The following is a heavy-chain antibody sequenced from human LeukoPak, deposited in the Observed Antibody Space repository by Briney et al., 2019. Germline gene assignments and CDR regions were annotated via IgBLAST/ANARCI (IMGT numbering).Heavy chain of an antibody. Sequence: PGGSLRLSCAASGFTFSIYWMHWVRQAPGKGLVWVSRINSDGSSTSYADSVKGRFTISRDNAKNTLYLQMNSLRAEDTAVYYCAKDSYYYYIDVWGKGTTVTVSS. CDR1: GFTFSIYW. V-gene: IGHV3-74*01. CDR2: INSDGSST. J-gene: IGHJ6*03. CDR3: AKDSYYYYIDV.